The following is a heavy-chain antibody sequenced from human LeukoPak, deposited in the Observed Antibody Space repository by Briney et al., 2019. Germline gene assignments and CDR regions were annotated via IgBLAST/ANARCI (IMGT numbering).Heavy chain of an antibody. V-gene: IGHV3-23*01. J-gene: IGHJ4*02. CDR1: GFAFTRYS. Sequence: PGGSLRLSCAASGFAFTRYSMSWVRQAPGKGLEWVLAITTSGGGTYYADSVKGRFTISRDNSNNTLYLQMNSLRAEDTAIYYCAKDLMGSRIFDFWGQGTLVTVSS. D-gene: IGHD2-2*01. CDR3: AKDLMGSRIFDF. CDR2: ITTSGGGT.